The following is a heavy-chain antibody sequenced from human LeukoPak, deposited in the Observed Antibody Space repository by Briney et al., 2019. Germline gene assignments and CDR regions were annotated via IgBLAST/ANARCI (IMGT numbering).Heavy chain of an antibody. D-gene: IGHD6-19*01. V-gene: IGHV1-8*03. Sequence: GASVKVSCKASGYTFTSYDINWVRQATGQGLEWMGWMNPNSGNTGYAQKFQCRVTITRNTSISTACMELSSLRSEDTAVYYCAPAFKWLVPSAYWGQGTLVTVSS. CDR2: MNPNSGNT. J-gene: IGHJ4*02. CDR1: GYTFTSYD. CDR3: APAFKWLVPSAY.